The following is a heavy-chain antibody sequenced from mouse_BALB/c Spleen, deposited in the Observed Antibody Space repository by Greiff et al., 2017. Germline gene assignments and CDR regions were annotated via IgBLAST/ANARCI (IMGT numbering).Heavy chain of an antibody. Sequence: VQLQQSGAELVKPGASVKLSCKASGYTFTSYYMYWVKQRPGQGLEWIGEINPSNGGTNFNEKFKSKATLTVDKSSSTAYMQLSSLTSEDSAVYYCTSAYDWYDVCFAYWGQGTLVTVSA. CDR1: GYTFTSYY. V-gene: IGHV1S81*02. CDR2: INPSNGGT. J-gene: IGHJ3*01. CDR3: TSAYDWYDVCFAY. D-gene: IGHD2-14*01.